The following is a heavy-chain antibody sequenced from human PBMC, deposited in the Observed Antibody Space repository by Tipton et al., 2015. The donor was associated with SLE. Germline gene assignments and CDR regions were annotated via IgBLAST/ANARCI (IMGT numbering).Heavy chain of an antibody. V-gene: IGHV4-59*12. CDR2: IYYSGST. CDR1: GGSFSGYY. D-gene: IGHD2-2*01. CDR3: ARGPGDYQGGFFDY. Sequence: TLSLTCAVYGGSFSGYYWSWIRQPPGKGLEWIGYIYYSGSTYYNPSLKSRVTISVDTSKNQFSLRLSSLTAADTAVYYCARGPGDYQGGFFDYWGQGTLVTVSS. J-gene: IGHJ4*02.